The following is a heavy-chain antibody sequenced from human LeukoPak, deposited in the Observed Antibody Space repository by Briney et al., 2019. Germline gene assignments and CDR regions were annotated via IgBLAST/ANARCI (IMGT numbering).Heavy chain of an antibody. CDR3: AKRPSTYCSDGGCYFNY. V-gene: IGHV3-23*01. CDR2: ISGSGTNT. CDR1: GFSFSSYA. D-gene: IGHD2-15*01. Sequence: GGSLRLSCAASGFSFSSYAMSWVRQAPGKGLEWVSSISGSGTNTYYADSVKGRFTISRDKTKDTLYQQMNTLRAEDTAVYYCAKRPSTYCSDGGCYFNYWGQGTLVTVSS. J-gene: IGHJ4*02.